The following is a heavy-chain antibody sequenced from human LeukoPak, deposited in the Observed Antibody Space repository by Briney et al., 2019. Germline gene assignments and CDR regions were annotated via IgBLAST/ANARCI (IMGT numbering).Heavy chain of an antibody. CDR2: INPSGGST. CDR1: GYTFTSYY. Sequence: GASVKVSCKASGYTFTSYYMHWVRQAPGHGLEWMGIINPSGGSTSYAQKFQGRVTMTRDTSTSTVYMELSSLRSEDTAVYYCARDRYYYDSSGYIRGISFDYWGQGTLVTVSS. CDR3: ARDRYYYDSSGYIRGISFDY. V-gene: IGHV1-46*01. D-gene: IGHD3-22*01. J-gene: IGHJ4*02.